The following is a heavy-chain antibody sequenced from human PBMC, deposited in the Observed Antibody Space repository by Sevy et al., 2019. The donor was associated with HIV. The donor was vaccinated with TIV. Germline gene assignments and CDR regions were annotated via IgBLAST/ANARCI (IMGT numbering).Heavy chain of an antibody. CDR3: ARTGGFLEWLPLPDY. Sequence: GGSLRLSCAASGFTFSSYSMNWVRQAPGKGLEWVSYISSSSSTIYYADSVKGRFTISRDNAKNSLYLQMNSLRDEDTAVYYCARTGGFLEWLPLPDYWGQGTLVTVSS. J-gene: IGHJ4*02. CDR1: GFTFSSYS. D-gene: IGHD3-3*01. V-gene: IGHV3-48*02. CDR2: ISSSSSTI.